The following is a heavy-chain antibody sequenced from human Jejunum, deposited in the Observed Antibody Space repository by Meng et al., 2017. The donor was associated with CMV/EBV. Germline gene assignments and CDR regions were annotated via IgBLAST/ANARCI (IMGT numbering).Heavy chain of an antibody. V-gene: IGHV1-18*01. CDR2: INVYKGNT. J-gene: IGHJ5*02. CDR3: ARDQSGWGYFDA. Sequence: CKTSGYSFINYGISWVRQAPGQGLEWMGWINVYKGNTNYAQKFQGRVIMTADTSTSTSYMELRSVRSDDTAIYFCARDQSGWGYFDAWGQGALVTVSS. CDR1: GYSFINYG. D-gene: IGHD3-22*01.